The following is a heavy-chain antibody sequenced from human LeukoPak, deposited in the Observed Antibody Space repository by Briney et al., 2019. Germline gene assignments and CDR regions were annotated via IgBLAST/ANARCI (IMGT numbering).Heavy chain of an antibody. V-gene: IGHV3-21*01. CDR2: ISSSSSYI. CDR1: GFTFSSYS. D-gene: IGHD3-22*01. CDR3: ARAATPYYDSSGYPKPYDY. Sequence: GGSLRLSCAASGFTFSSYSMNWVRQAPGKGLEWVSSISSSSSYIYYADSVKGRFTISRDNAKSSLYLQMNSLRAEDTAVYYCARAATPYYDSSGYPKPYDYWGQGTLVTVSS. J-gene: IGHJ4*02.